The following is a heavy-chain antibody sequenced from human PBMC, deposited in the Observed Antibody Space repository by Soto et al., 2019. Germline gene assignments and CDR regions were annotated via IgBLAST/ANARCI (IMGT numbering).Heavy chain of an antibody. CDR2: IKRDGSEK. CDR3: ARDYDFWSGSNSCFDY. CDR1: GFAVSSFW. J-gene: IGHJ4*02. V-gene: IGHV3-7*01. Sequence: EVQLVESGGGLVQPGGSLRLSCAASGFAVSSFWMSCVRQAPGKGLEWVANIKRDGSEKYYVDSVKGRFTISRDNAKNSLYLQMNSLRAEDTAVYYCARDYDFWSGSNSCFDYWGQGTLVTVSS. D-gene: IGHD3-3*01.